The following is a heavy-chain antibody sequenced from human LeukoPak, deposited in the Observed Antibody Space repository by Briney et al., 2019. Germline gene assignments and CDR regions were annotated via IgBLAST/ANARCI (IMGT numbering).Heavy chain of an antibody. CDR1: GGSISSYY. D-gene: IGHD1-26*01. CDR2: IYYSGST. J-gene: IGHJ4*02. Sequence: KPSETLSLTCTVSGGSISSYYWSWIRQPPGKGLEWIGYIYYSGSTNYNPSLKSRVTISVDTSKNQFSLKLSSVTAADTPVYYGSRSHSGSYYYFDYWGQGTLVTVSS. V-gene: IGHV4-59*12. CDR3: SRSHSGSYYYFDY.